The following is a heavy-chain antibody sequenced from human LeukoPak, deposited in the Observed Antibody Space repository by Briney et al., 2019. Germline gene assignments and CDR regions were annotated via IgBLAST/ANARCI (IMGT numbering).Heavy chain of an antibody. J-gene: IGHJ4*02. CDR2: IYYSGSN. D-gene: IGHD6-19*01. V-gene: IGHV4-39*01. CDR1: GGSISSSSYH. Sequence: SETLSLTCTVSGGSISSSSYHWGWIPQPPGKGREWIGSIYYSGSNYYTPSLKSRVTISVDTSKSQFSLKLSSVTAADTAVYYCARHTKMQWLALPYYFDYWGQGTLVTVSS. CDR3: ARHTKMQWLALPYYFDY.